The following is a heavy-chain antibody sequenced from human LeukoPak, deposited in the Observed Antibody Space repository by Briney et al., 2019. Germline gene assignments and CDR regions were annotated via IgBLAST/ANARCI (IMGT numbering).Heavy chain of an antibody. CDR1: GFTFSSYW. CDR3: ARVPVASSRELPLWYFDY. V-gene: IGHV3-7*01. D-gene: IGHD1-26*01. J-gene: IGHJ4*02. CDR2: IKQDGSEK. Sequence: GGSLRLSCAAPGFTFSSYWMSWVRQAPGKGLEWVANIKQDGSEKYYVDSVKGRFTISRDNAKNSLYLQMNSLRAEDTAVYYCARVPVASSRELPLWYFDYWGQGTLVTVSS.